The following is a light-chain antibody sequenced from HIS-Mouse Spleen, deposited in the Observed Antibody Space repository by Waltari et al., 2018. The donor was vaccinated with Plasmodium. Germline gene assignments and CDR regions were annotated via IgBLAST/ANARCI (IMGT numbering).Light chain of an antibody. CDR2: GAS. CDR3: QQYNNWSFT. Sequence: EIVMTQSPATPSVSPGERATLSCRASPSVSSNLAWYQQKPGQAPRLLIYGASTRATGIPARFSGSGSGTEFTLTISSLQSEDFAVYYCQQYNNWSFTFGPGTKVDIK. J-gene: IGKJ3*01. CDR1: PSVSSN. V-gene: IGKV3-15*01.